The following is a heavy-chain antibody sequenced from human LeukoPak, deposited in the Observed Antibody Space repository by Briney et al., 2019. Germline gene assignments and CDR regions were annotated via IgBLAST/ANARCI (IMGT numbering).Heavy chain of an antibody. V-gene: IGHV3-11*01. CDR3: AREDIVVVVAATGAFDI. CDR1: GFTFSDYY. CDR2: ISSSGSTI. Sequence: GGSLRLSCAASGFTFSDYYMSWIRQAPGKGQEWVSYISSSGSTIYYADSVKGRFTISRDNAKNSLYLQMNSLRAEDTAVYYCAREDIVVVVAATGAFDIWGQGTMVTVSS. D-gene: IGHD2-15*01. J-gene: IGHJ3*02.